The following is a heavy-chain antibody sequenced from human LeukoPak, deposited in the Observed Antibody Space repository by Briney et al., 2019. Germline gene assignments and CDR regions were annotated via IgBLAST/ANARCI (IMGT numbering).Heavy chain of an antibody. Sequence: SETLSLTCTVFGGSISSYYWSWIRQPAGKGLEWIGRINTSESTNYNPSLESRVTMSVDTSKNQFSLKLSSVTAADTAVYYCGRGFSFGPAIPVVDAFDIWGQGTMVTVSS. CDR3: GRGFSFGPAIPVVDAFDI. CDR1: GGSISSYY. J-gene: IGHJ3*02. D-gene: IGHD2-2*02. CDR2: INTSEST. V-gene: IGHV4-4*07.